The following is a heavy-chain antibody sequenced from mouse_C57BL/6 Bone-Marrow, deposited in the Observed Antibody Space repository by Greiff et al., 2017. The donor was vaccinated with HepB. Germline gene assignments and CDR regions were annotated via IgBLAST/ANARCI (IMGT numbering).Heavy chain of an antibody. D-gene: IGHD2-4*01. J-gene: IGHJ3*01. Sequence: QVQLQQSGPGLVQPSQSLSITCTVSGFSLTSYGVHWVRQSPGKGLEWLGVIWRGGSTDYNAAFMSRLSITKDNSKSHVFVKMNSLQADDTAIYYCAKRGDYDYGGEVWFAYWGQGTLVTVSA. V-gene: IGHV2-5*01. CDR2: IWRGGST. CDR1: GFSLTSYG. CDR3: AKRGDYDYGGEVWFAY.